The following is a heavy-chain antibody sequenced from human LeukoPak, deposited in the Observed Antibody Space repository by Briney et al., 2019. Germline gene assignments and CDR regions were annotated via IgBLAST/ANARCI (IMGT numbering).Heavy chain of an antibody. V-gene: IGHV1-69*06. CDR3: ARAGWLQYYYFDY. D-gene: IGHD5-24*01. J-gene: IGHJ4*02. Sequence: ASVKVSCKASGYSFNSQGMNWVRQAPGQGLEWMGGIIPIFGTAKYAQKFQGRVTITADTSTSTAYMELSSLRSEDTAVYYCARAGWLQYYYFDYWGQGTLVTVSS. CDR1: GYSFNSQG. CDR2: IIPIFGTA.